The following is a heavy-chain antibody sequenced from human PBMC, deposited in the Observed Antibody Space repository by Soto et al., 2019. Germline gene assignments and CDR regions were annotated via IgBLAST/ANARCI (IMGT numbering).Heavy chain of an antibody. D-gene: IGHD2-15*01. Sequence: SQTLSLTCAVSGDSVSSNNIAWNWLRQSPWRGLEWLGRTYYRSKWYNEYAVSVRRRITINLDTSKNQFSLQLNSVTPEDTAVYYCARGRWSTFDYRGQGAQVTVSS. CDR1: GDSVSSNNIA. CDR2: TYYRSKWYN. V-gene: IGHV6-1*01. CDR3: ARGRWSTFDY. J-gene: IGHJ4*02.